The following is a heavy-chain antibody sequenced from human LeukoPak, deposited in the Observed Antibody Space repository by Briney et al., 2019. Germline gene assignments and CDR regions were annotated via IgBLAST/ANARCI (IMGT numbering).Heavy chain of an antibody. D-gene: IGHD4/OR15-4a*01. J-gene: IGHJ4*02. CDR1: GFTFSSYG. Sequence: GGSLRLSCAASGFTFSSYGMHWVRQAPGKGLEWVSVLHRSDSTYYTDSVKGRFTISRDNSKNTLYLQMTSLRAEDTAVYYCARIYGDGYPLDSWGQGTLVTVSS. CDR2: LHRSDST. V-gene: IGHV3-53*01. CDR3: ARIYGDGYPLDS.